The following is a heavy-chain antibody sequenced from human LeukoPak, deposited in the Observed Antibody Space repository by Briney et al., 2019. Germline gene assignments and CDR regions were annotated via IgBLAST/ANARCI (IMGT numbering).Heavy chain of an antibody. CDR2: IYYSGST. J-gene: IGHJ5*02. CDR3: ARHRIVGGPKPVNWFDP. D-gene: IGHD3-22*01. V-gene: IGHV4-39*01. CDR1: GGSISSSSYY. Sequence: SEALSLTCTVSGGSISSSSYYWGWIRQPPGKGLEWIGSIYYSGSTYYNPSLKSRVTISVDTSKNQFSLKLSSVTAADTAVYYCARHRIVGGPKPVNWFDPWGQGTLVTVSS.